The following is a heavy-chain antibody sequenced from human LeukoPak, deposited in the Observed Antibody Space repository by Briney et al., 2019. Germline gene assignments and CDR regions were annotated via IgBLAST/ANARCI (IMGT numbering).Heavy chain of an antibody. J-gene: IGHJ4*02. CDR1: GGSFSGYY. CDR2: INHSGST. Sequence: PSETLSLTCAVYGGSFSGYYWSWIRRPPGKGLEWIGEINHSGSTNYNPSLKSRVTISVDTSKNQFSLKLSSVTAADTAVYYCARESNSPLDYWGRGTLVTVSS. V-gene: IGHV4-34*01. D-gene: IGHD5-24*01. CDR3: ARESNSPLDY.